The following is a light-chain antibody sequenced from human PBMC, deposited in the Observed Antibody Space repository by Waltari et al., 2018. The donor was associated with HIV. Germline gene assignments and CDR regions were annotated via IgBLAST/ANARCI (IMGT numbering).Light chain of an antibody. J-gene: IGLJ2*01. V-gene: IGLV1-47*01. CDR3: EWSGL. CDR2: RDN. CDR1: SSYIGSNY. Sequence: QSVLTQAPSASGTPGLRVTISSSGSSSYIGSNYVYWCQQLPGTAPKLLIYRDNQRPSGVPDRISGSRSGTSASLAFPGLRSESSMGCRPEWSGLFGGGTRLTVL.